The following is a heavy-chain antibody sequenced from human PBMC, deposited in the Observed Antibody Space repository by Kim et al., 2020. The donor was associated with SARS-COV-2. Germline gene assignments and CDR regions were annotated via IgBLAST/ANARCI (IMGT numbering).Heavy chain of an antibody. V-gene: IGHV4-31*03. CDR1: GGSIRSGGKF. CDR3: ARGQPLEY. J-gene: IGHJ4*02. CDR2: ISYSGNS. Sequence: SETLSLTCSVSGGSIRSGGKFWTWIRQHPAKGLEWIGYISYSGNSHYSPSLRSRVSISLQTSENQFPQELTSVTAADTAVYYCARGQPLEYWGQGILVT. D-gene: IGHD2-2*01.